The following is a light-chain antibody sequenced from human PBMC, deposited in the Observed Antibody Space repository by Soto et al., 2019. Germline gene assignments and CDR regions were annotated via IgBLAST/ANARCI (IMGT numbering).Light chain of an antibody. CDR3: QQYGTSPT. V-gene: IGKV3-20*01. CDR1: QSLITRY. J-gene: IGKJ5*01. Sequence: EIVLTQSPGTLSLFPGERATLSCRASQSLITRYLAWYQQKPGQAPRLLIYGASSRATGIPDRFSGSGSGKDFTLNIRRMEPEDFAVYSCQQYGTSPTFGQGTRLEIK. CDR2: GAS.